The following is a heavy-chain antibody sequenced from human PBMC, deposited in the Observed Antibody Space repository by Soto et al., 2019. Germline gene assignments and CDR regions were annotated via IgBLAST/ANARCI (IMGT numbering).Heavy chain of an antibody. J-gene: IGHJ4*02. V-gene: IGHV3-30*18. CDR1: GFIFTDYA. D-gene: IGHD1-26*01. CDR2: MSYDGTNK. Sequence: QVRLVESGGGVVQPWRSLRLSCAASGFIFTDYAMHWVRQAPGKGLEWVAFMSYDGTNKYYADSVKGRFTISRDISRKTLSLQMNSLRAEDTAVYFCVKKEKYTDYYPFDSWGQGTPVTVSS. CDR3: VKKEKYTDYYPFDS.